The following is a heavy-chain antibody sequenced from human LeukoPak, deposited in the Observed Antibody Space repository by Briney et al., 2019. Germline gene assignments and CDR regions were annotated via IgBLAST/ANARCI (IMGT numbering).Heavy chain of an antibody. D-gene: IGHD3-10*01. CDR1: GFTFSIYW. CDR2: INGDGRTA. V-gene: IGHV3-74*01. J-gene: IGHJ4*02. Sequence: GGSLRLSCAASGFTFSIYWMHWVRQAPGEGLVWVSRINGDGRTATYADSVKGRFTISRDNAKNSLYLQMNSLRAEDTAVYYCARDMSYYYGSGPTWGQGTLVTVSS. CDR3: ARDMSYYYGSGPT.